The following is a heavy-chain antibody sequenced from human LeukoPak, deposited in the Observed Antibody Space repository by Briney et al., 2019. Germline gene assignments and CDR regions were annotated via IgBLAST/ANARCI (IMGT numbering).Heavy chain of an antibody. CDR1: GGSFSGYH. Sequence: SETLSLTCAVYGGSFSGYHWSWIRQPPGKGLEWIGEINHSGGTNYNPSLKSRVTISVDTSKNQFSLKLSSVTAADTAVYYCARVLSIVVVPGATFWFDPWGQGTLVTVSS. CDR3: ARVLSIVVVPGATFWFDP. CDR2: INHSGGT. D-gene: IGHD2-2*01. V-gene: IGHV4-34*01. J-gene: IGHJ5*02.